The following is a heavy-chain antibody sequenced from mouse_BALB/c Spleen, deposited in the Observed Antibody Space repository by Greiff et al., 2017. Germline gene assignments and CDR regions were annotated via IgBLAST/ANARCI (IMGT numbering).Heavy chain of an antibody. CDR3: TRGGGYDDYYFDY. CDR2: ISSGGSYT. V-gene: IGHV5-6-4*01. J-gene: IGHJ2*01. D-gene: IGHD2-2*01. CDR1: GFTFSSYT. Sequence: EVQLVESGGGLVKPGGSLKLSCAASGFTFSSYTMSWVRQTPEKRLEWVATISSGGSYTYYPDSVKGRFTISRDNAKNTLYLQMSSLKSEDTAMYYCTRGGGYDDYYFDYWGQGTTLTVSS.